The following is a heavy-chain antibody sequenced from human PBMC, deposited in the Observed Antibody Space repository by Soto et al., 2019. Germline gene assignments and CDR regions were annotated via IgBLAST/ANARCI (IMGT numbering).Heavy chain of an antibody. CDR1: GFTFSDYY. V-gene: IGHV3-11*01. J-gene: IGHJ4*02. D-gene: IGHD3-22*01. Sequence: GGSLRLSCAASGFTFSDYYMSWIRQAPGRGLEWVSHISSSGVTIYYAESVKGRFTISRDNAKNSLSLQMNSLRAEDTAVYYCARAGHSGYDSDYWGQGTLVTVSS. CDR3: ARAGHSGYDSDY. CDR2: ISSSGVTI.